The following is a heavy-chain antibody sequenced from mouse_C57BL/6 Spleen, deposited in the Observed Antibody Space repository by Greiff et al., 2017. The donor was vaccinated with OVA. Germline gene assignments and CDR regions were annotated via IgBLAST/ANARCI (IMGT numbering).Heavy chain of an antibody. CDR3: ARSTMITTYWYFDV. CDR2: ISSGGSYT. Sequence: EVKLMESGGDLVKPGGSLKLSCAASGFTFSSYGMSWVRQTPDKRLEWVATISSGGSYTYYPDSVKGRFTISRDNAKNTLYLQMSSLKSEDTAMYYCARSTMITTYWYFDVWGTGTTVTVSS. CDR1: GFTFSSYG. V-gene: IGHV5-6*01. J-gene: IGHJ1*03. D-gene: IGHD2-4*01.